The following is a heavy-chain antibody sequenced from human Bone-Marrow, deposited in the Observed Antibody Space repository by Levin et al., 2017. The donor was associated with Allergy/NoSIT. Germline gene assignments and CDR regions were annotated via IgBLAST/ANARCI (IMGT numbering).Heavy chain of an antibody. CDR3: ARDTTVFDY. CDR2: IYHSGST. J-gene: IGHJ4*02. V-gene: IGHV4-38-2*02. D-gene: IGHD1-1*01. Sequence: TSETLSLTCAVSGYSISSGYYWGWIRQPPGKGLEWIGSIYHSGSTYYNPSLKSRVTISVDTSKNQFSLKLSSVTAADTAVYYCARDTTVFDYWGQGTLVTVSS. CDR1: GYSISSGYY.